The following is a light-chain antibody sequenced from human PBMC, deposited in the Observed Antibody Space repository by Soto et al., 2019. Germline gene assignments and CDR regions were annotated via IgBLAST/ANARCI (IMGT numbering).Light chain of an antibody. CDR2: RNG. CDR3: ATGDDRLLAYV. J-gene: IGLJ1*01. V-gene: IGLV1-47*01. Sequence: QSVLTQPPSASGTPGQRVTISCSGSSSNIGTYYVDWYQQLPGTAPKHLIHRNGQRPSGVPDRFSGSKSGSSASLAISGLRSEDEADYYCATGDDRLLAYVIGAGTKVTVL. CDR1: SSNIGTYY.